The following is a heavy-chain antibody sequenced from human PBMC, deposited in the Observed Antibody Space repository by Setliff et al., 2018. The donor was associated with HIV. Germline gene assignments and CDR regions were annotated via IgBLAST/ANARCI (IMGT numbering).Heavy chain of an antibody. D-gene: IGHD3-3*01. CDR3: ASYTITIFGVVPYYFDYYAMDV. CDR1: GYTFTAYA. CDR2: INAGNGNT. V-gene: IGHV1-3*01. Sequence: ASVKVSCKASGYTFTAYAMHWVRQAPGQRLEWMGWINAGNGNTKYSQRFQGRVTITRDTSASTAYMELSSLRSEDTAIYYCASYTITIFGVVPYYFDYYAMDVWGQGTTVTVS. J-gene: IGHJ6*02.